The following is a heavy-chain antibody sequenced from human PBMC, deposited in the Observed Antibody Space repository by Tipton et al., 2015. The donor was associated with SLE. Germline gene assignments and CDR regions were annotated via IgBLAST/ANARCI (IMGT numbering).Heavy chain of an antibody. J-gene: IGHJ6*02. CDR3: ARANSSGWYGYYYYGMDV. D-gene: IGHD6-19*01. Sequence: TLSLTCAVSGYSISSGYYWGWIRQPPGKGLEWIGYIYYSGSTNYNPSLKSRVTISVDTSKNQFSLKLSSVTAADTAVYYCARANSSGWYGYYYYGMDVWGQGTTVTVSS. CDR2: IYYSGST. V-gene: IGHV4-38-2*01. CDR1: GYSISSGYY.